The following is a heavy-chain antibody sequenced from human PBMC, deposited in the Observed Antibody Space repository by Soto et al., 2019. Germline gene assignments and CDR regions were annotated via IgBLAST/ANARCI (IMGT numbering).Heavy chain of an antibody. CDR3: PREIGTIAALQGDATENCNFDS. Sequence: SETLSLTCAVYGGSFSGYYWSWIRQPPGKGLEWMGDINQSGGSNQNPSLKSRVTISVGTSKNQFSLELKSVNAADTAVYYWPREIGTIAALQGDATENCNFDSWGLGTRVTVSS. D-gene: IGHD6-25*01. CDR1: GGSFSGYY. V-gene: IGHV4-34*01. J-gene: IGHJ5*01. CDR2: INQSGGS.